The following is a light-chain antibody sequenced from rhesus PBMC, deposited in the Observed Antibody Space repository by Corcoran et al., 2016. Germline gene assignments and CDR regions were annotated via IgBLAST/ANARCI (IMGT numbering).Light chain of an antibody. Sequence: EIVMTQSPATLSLSPGERATLSCRASQSVSSYLAWYQQKHGQAPRLLSNGASSRATGIPDRFRGSGSGTDFTLTISSLEPEDFAIYYCQETSNLWTFGQGTKVEIK. CDR3: QETSNLWT. J-gene: IGKJ1*01. CDR2: GAS. V-gene: IGKV3-31*02. CDR1: QSVSSY.